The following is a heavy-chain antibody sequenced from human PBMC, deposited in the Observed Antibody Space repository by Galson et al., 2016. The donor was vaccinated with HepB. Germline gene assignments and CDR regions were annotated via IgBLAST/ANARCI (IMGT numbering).Heavy chain of an antibody. V-gene: IGHV3-30*04. CDR2: ISYDESND. D-gene: IGHD3-3*01. Sequence: SLRLSCAASGFTFSSYAMHWVRQAPGKGLEWVAVISYDESNDYYADSVKGRFTISRDNSKNTLYLQMNSLRVEDTAVYYCARDHGGLRFLEWLSCLDYWGPGTLVTVSS. CDR1: GFTFSSYA. CDR3: ARDHGGLRFLEWLSCLDY. J-gene: IGHJ4*02.